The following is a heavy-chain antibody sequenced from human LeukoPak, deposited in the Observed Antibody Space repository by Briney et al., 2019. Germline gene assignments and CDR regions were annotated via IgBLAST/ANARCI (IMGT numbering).Heavy chain of an antibody. CDR3: AKDRGGSSQLGDAFDV. CDR1: GFTFDDYG. CDR2: INWNGANT. Sequence: GGSLRLSCAASGFTFDDYGMAWVRQVPGKGLEWVSGINWNGANTGYADSVQGRFTISRDNSKNSLYLQMNSLRAEDTALYYCAKDRGGSSQLGDAFDVWGHGTMVTVSS. J-gene: IGHJ3*01. D-gene: IGHD2-15*01. V-gene: IGHV3-20*04.